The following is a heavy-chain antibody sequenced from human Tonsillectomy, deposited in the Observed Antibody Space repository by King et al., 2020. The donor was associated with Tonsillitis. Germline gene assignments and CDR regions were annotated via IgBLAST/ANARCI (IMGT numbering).Heavy chain of an antibody. Sequence: VQLVESGGGLVKPGGSLRLSCAASGFTFSDYYMSWIRQAPGKGLEWVSYISSSSSYTNYADSVKGRFTISRANAKKSLYLQMNSLRAEDTAVYYCARDLSYYGSGSYLGYWGQGTLVTVSS. CDR1: GFTFSDYY. CDR3: ARDLSYYGSGSYLGY. CDR2: ISSSSSYT. V-gene: IGHV3-11*05. D-gene: IGHD3-10*01. J-gene: IGHJ4*02.